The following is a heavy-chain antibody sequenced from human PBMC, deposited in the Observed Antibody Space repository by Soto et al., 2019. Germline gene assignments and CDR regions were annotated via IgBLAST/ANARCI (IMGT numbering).Heavy chain of an antibody. CDR1: GYTFTGYY. J-gene: IGHJ6*03. V-gene: IGHV1-2*04. Sequence: QVQLVQSGAEVKKPGASVKVSCKASGYTFTGYYMHWVRQAPGQGLEWMGWINPNSGGTNYAQKFQGWVTMTRDTSISTAYMELSRLRSDDTAVYYCARAKTSLGIAAAGYYMDVWGKGTTVTVSS. D-gene: IGHD6-13*01. CDR2: INPNSGGT. CDR3: ARAKTSLGIAAAGYYMDV.